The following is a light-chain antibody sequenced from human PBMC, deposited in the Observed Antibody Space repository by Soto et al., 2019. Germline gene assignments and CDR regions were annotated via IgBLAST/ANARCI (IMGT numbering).Light chain of an antibody. J-gene: IGKJ2*01. CDR3: QQYDSWPXLYT. CDR1: QSVSSK. CDR2: GAS. V-gene: IGKV3-15*01. Sequence: EIVMTQSPATLSVSPGERATLSCRASQSVSSKLAWYQQKAGQAPRLLIYGASTRATGIPARFSGSGSGTEFTLTISSLQSEDFAVYFCQQYDSWPXLYTFGLGTK.